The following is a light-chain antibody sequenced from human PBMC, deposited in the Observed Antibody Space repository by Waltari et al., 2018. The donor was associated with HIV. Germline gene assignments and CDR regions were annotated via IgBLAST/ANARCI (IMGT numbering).Light chain of an antibody. Sequence: QSVLTQPPSASGTPGPRVTIPCSGSSSNIGSQYVNWYLQHAGPAPKPLLYRNNQRPSGVPDRFSGSKSGTSASLAISGLRSEDEAEYYCAAWDDSLLFGGGTKLTVL. CDR3: AAWDDSLL. CDR2: RNN. CDR1: SSNIGSQY. J-gene: IGLJ2*01. V-gene: IGLV1-47*01.